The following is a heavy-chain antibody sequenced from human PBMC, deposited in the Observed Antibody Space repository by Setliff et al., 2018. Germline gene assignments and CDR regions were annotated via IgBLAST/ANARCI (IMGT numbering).Heavy chain of an antibody. CDR3: ARVQSSSWYYYYYGMDV. J-gene: IGHJ6*02. D-gene: IGHD6-13*01. CDR2: INAGNGNT. Sequence: GASVKVSCKASGYTFTNYAIHWVRQAPGQRLEWMGWINAGNGNTKYSQKFQGRVTITRDTSASTAYMELSSLRSEDTAVYYCARVQSSSWYYYYYGMDVWGQGTTVTVS. CDR1: GYTFTNYA. V-gene: IGHV1-3*01.